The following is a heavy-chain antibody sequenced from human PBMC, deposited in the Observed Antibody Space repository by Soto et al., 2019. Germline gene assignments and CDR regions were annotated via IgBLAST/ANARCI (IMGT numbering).Heavy chain of an antibody. V-gene: IGHV4-39*01. CDR3: ARELGSGSYIDY. CDR1: GGSISSSSYY. Sequence: SETLSLTCTVSGGSISSSSYYWGWIRQPPGKGLEWIGNIYYTGSTHYNPSLKGRVTMSVDTSKNQFSLKLTSVTAADTAVYYCARELGSGSYIDYWGQGTLVTVSS. D-gene: IGHD3-10*01. CDR2: IYYTGST. J-gene: IGHJ4*02.